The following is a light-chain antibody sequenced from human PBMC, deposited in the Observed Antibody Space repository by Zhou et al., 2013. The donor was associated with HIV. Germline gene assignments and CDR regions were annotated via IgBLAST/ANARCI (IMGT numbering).Light chain of an antibody. CDR1: QSISKF. J-gene: IGKJ1*01. CDR3: QHSYSTRWA. V-gene: IGKV1-39*01. CDR2: GAS. Sequence: DIQMTQSPSSLSASIGDRITITCRASQSISKFLNWYQQKPGRAPKVLIYGASHLQSGVPSRFSGSASGTDFTLTISSLQAEDFATYYCQHSYSTRWAFGQGTKVEVK.